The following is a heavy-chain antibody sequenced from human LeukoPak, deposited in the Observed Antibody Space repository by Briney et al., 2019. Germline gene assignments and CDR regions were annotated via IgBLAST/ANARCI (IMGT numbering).Heavy chain of an antibody. V-gene: IGHV4-38-2*01. D-gene: IGHD1-26*01. J-gene: IGHJ4*02. Sequence: SETLSLTCALSAYSISNGYYWGWIRQPPGKGLEWIGSVFHSGSTFYSPSLKSRVTMSVDTSKNQFSLNLSSVTAADTALYYCARLVGARSQADHWGQGTLVTVSS. CDR3: ARLVGARSQADH. CDR1: AYSISNGYY. CDR2: VFHSGST.